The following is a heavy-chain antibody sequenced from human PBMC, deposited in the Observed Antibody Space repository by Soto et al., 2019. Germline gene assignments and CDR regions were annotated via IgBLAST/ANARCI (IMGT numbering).Heavy chain of an antibody. CDR1: GVSISDDNYY. CDR3: AGGLSGDKVDQ. V-gene: IGHV4-30-4*01. Sequence: PSETLSLTCTVSGVSISDDNYYWSWIRQPPGKDLEWIGHIYNRGNTYNNPSLRSRLTLSLDTSKSQFSLNLNSVTAADTAVYYCAGGLSGDKVDQWGQGTLVTVS. D-gene: IGHD2-21*01. CDR2: IYNRGNT. J-gene: IGHJ4*02.